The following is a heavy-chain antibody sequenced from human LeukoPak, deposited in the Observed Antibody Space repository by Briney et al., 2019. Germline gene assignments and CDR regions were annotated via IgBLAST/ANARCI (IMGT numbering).Heavy chain of an antibody. V-gene: IGHV3-74*01. Sequence: PGGSLRLSWAASGFTLSSYWMHWVRQVPGKGLVWVSRINSDGSSTSYADSVKGRFTISRDNAKNTLYLQMNSLRAEDTAVYYCARAISYTNYGMDVWGQGTTVTVSS. CDR3: ARAISYTNYGMDV. CDR1: GFTLSSYW. J-gene: IGHJ6*02. CDR2: INSDGSST. D-gene: IGHD4-11*01.